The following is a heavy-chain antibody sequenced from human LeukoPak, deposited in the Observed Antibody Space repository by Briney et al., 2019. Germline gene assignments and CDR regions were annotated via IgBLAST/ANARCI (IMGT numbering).Heavy chain of an antibody. CDR2: IIPIFGTA. CDR3: ARGFWVSRDSSGYPAFDI. CDR1: GGTFSSYA. V-gene: IGHV1-69*05. Sequence: ASVKVSCKASGGTFSSYAISWVRQAPGQGLEWTGGIIPIFGTANYAQKFQGRVTITTDESTSTAYMELSSLRSEDTAVYYCARGFWVSRDSSGYPAFDIWGQGTVVTVSS. D-gene: IGHD3-22*01. J-gene: IGHJ3*02.